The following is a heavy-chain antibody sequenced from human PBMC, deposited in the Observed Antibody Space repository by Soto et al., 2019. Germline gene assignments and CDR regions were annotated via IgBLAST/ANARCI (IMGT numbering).Heavy chain of an antibody. V-gene: IGHV4-39*01. Sequence: SETLSLTCTVSGGSISSSSYYWGWIRQPPGKGLEWIGSIYYSGSTYYNPSLKSRVTISVDTSKNQFSLKLSSVTAADTAVYYCARLTVVTAMGNWFDPWGQGTLVTVSS. J-gene: IGHJ5*02. D-gene: IGHD2-21*02. CDR2: IYYSGST. CDR1: GGSISSSSYY. CDR3: ARLTVVTAMGNWFDP.